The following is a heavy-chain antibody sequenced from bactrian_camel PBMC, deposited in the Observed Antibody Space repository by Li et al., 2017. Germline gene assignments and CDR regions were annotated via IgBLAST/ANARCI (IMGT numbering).Heavy chain of an antibody. V-gene: IGHV3S1*01. CDR3: VRDGALRGYSGSGVEY. CDR2: IYIGGGGT. J-gene: IGHJ4*01. Sequence: HVQLVESGGGLVQTGGSLRLSCAASGNRYNSYCMGWFRQAPGKGREGVATIYIGGGGTYYEDSVKGRFTISRDNAKNTVYLQVNSVKPEDTATYYCVRDGALRGYSGSGVEYWGQGTQVTVS. CDR1: GNRYNSYC. D-gene: IGHD5*01.